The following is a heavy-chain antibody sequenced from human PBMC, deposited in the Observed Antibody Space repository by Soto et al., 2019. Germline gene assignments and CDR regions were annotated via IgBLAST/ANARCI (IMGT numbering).Heavy chain of an antibody. D-gene: IGHD3-10*01. CDR2: IWYDGSNK. CDR1: GFTFSSYG. CDR3: ARDCVDGLLWFGEGMDV. Sequence: QVQLVESGGGVVQPGRSLRLSCAASGFTFSSYGMHWVRQAPGKGLEWVAVIWYDGSNKYYADSVKGRFTISRDNSKNTVYLQMNSLRAEDTAGYYCARDCVDGLLWFGEGMDVWGQGTTVTVSS. V-gene: IGHV3-33*01. J-gene: IGHJ6*02.